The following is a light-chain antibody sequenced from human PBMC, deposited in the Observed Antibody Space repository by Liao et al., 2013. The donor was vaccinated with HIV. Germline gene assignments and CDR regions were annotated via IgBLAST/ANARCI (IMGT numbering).Light chain of an antibody. V-gene: IGLV3-1*01. CDR3: QLWDSSSDHPYV. J-gene: IGLJ1*01. CDR1: RLGDKY. CDR2: QDT. Sequence: SYELTQPPSVSVSPGQTASIPCSGDRLGDKYACWYQQKPGQSPVLVIYQDTKRPSGIPERFSGSNSGNTATLTISRVEPGDEADYYCQLWDSSSDHPYVFGTGTQVTVL.